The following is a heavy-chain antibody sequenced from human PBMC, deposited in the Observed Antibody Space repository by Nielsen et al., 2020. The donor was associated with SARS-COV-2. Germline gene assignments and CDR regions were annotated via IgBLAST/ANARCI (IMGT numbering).Heavy chain of an antibody. CDR1: GYTFTSFG. Sequence: ASVKVSCKASGYTFTSFGISWVRQAPRQGLEWMGWISGYNGDTNYAQKFQGRVTLTTDTSTSTAYMELSSLKFEDTAVYFCARRAGGWFDPWGQGTLVTVSS. J-gene: IGHJ5*02. CDR2: ISGYNGDT. V-gene: IGHV1-18*01. CDR3: ARRAGGWFDP.